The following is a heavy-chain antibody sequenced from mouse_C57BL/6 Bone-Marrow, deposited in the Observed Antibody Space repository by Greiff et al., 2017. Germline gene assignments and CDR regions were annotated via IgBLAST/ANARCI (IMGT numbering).Heavy chain of an antibody. V-gene: IGHV1-54*01. CDR2: INPGSGGT. CDR1: GYAFTNYL. J-gene: IGHJ3*01. D-gene: IGHD1-1*01. CDR3: ARWYHGSLYGFAY. Sequence: VQLQQSGAELVRPGTSVKVSCKASGYAFTNYLIEWVKQRPGQGLEWIGVINPGSGGTNYNEKFKGKATLTADKSSSTAYMQLSSLTSEDSAVYFCARWYHGSLYGFAYWGQGALVTVSA.